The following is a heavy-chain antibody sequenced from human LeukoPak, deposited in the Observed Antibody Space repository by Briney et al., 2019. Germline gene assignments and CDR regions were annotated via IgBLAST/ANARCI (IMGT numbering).Heavy chain of an antibody. CDR3: ARESDLAAAGTGTGYYYYYYGMDV. CDR2: IIPILGIA. V-gene: IGHV1-69*04. Sequence: SVKVSCKASGYTFTSYGISWVRQAPGQGLEWMGRIIPILGIANYAQKFRGRVTITADKSTSTAYMELSSLRSEDTAVYYCARESDLAAAGTGTGYYYYYYGMDVWGQGTTVTVSS. CDR1: GYTFTSYG. D-gene: IGHD6-13*01. J-gene: IGHJ6*02.